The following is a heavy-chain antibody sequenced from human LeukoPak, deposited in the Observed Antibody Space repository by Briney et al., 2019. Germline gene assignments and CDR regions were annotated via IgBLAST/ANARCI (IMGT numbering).Heavy chain of an antibody. CDR3: AKGGWLGTFQNYYMDV. CDR2: ISHIGGST. Sequence: GGSLRLSCAASGFTFSSDAMSWVRQAPGKGLEWVSAISHIGGSTYYADSVKGRFTISRDNSKNTLYLQMNTLRSEDTATYYCAKGGWLGTFQNYYMDVWGKGTTVTVSS. V-gene: IGHV3-23*01. J-gene: IGHJ6*03. CDR1: GFTFSSDA. D-gene: IGHD6-19*01.